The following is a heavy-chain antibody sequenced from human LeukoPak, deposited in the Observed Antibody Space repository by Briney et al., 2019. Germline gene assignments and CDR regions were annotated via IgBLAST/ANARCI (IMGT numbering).Heavy chain of an antibody. CDR2: INHSGST. J-gene: IGHJ4*02. V-gene: IGHV4-34*01. CDR3: ARESIAAAGTPLDY. CDR1: GXXFSGYY. D-gene: IGHD6-13*01. Sequence: SSETLSLTCAVYGXXFSGYYWSWIRQPPGKGLEWIGEINHSGSTNYNPSLKSRVTISVDTSKNQFSLKLSSVTAADTAVYYCARESIAAAGTPLDYWGQGTLVTVSS.